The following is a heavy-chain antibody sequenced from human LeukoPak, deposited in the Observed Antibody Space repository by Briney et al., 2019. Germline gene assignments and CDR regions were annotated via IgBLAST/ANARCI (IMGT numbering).Heavy chain of an antibody. CDR3: ARGKFGELFRV. Sequence: SETLSLTCTVSGGSISSYYWSWIRQPPGKGLEWIGYIYYSGSTNYNPSPKSRVTISVDTSKNQFSLKLSSVTAADTAVYYCARGKFGELFRVWGQGTLVTVSS. CDR1: GGSISSYY. V-gene: IGHV4-59*01. J-gene: IGHJ4*02. D-gene: IGHD3-10*01. CDR2: IYYSGST.